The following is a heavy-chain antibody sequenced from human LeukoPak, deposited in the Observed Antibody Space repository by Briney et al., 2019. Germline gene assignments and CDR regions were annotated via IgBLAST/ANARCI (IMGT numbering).Heavy chain of an antibody. CDR3: ASTVRYFGWTGAQLWFDP. D-gene: IGHD3-9*01. V-gene: IGHV4-34*01. J-gene: IGHJ5*02. CDR2: INHSGST. CDR1: GGSFSGYY. Sequence: SETLSLTCAVYGGSFSGYYWSWIRQPPGKGLEWIGEINHSGSTNHNPSLKSRVTISVDTSKNQFSLKLSSVTAADTAVYYCASTVRYFGWTGAQLWFDPWGQGTLVTVSS.